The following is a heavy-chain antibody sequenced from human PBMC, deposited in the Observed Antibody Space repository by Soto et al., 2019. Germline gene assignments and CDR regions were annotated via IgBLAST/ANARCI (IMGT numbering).Heavy chain of an antibody. CDR1: GGSITTNSYY. V-gene: IGHV4-39*01. D-gene: IGHD1-26*01. J-gene: IGHJ4*02. CDR3: ASRFGRCFDS. CDR2: IFYSGNT. Sequence: QLQLQESGPGLVKPSETLSLTCTVSGGSITTNSYYWGWIRQSPGKGLEWIGNIFYSGNTYYNPSLKRRVTISVDPSTNQLSLKVTSVTAADTAVYYGASRFGRCFDSWGQGTLVTVSS.